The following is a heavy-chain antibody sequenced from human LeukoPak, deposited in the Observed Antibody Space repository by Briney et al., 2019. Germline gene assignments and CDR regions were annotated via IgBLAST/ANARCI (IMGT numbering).Heavy chain of an antibody. CDR1: GFTFSSYW. D-gene: IGHD6-6*01. Sequence: PGESLRLSCAASGFTFSSYWMSWVRQAPGKGLEWVANIKEDGRETYYLDSVKGRFTISRDNAKNSLDLQMNNLRVEDTAIYYCARGQNVRPSAFFDSWGQGTLVTVSS. V-gene: IGHV3-7*01. CDR2: IKEDGRET. CDR3: ARGQNVRPSAFFDS. J-gene: IGHJ4*02.